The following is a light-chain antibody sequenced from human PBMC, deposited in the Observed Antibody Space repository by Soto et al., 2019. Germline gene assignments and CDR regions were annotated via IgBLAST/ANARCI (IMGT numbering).Light chain of an antibody. CDR3: QKYDSAPT. Sequence: DIQMTQSPSSLSASVGDRVTITCRASQGISNYLAWYQQKPRKVPKLLIYAASTLQSGVPSRFSGSGSGTDFTLTISSLQPEDVATYYCQKYDSAPTFGGGTRLEIK. J-gene: IGKJ5*01. CDR1: QGISNY. V-gene: IGKV1-27*01. CDR2: AAS.